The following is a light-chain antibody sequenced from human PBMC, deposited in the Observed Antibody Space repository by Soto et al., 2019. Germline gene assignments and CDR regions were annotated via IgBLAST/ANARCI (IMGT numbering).Light chain of an antibody. V-gene: IGKV4-1*01. CDR2: WAS. J-gene: IGKJ5*01. Sequence: DIVMTQYPDSLAVSLGERATINCKSSQSVLFRSNNKNYLAWYQQKPGQPPKLLIYWASTRESGVPARFSGSGSGTDFTLTISSLQAEDVAFYYCQQYYSAPITFGQGTRLEIK. CDR3: QQYYSAPIT. CDR1: QSVLFRSNNKNY.